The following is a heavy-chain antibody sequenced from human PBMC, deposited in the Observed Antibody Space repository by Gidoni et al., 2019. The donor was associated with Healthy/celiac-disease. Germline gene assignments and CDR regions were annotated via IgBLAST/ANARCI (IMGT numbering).Heavy chain of an antibody. CDR1: GGSISSGADY. CDR3: ARAPAWELPPGWFDP. Sequence: QVQLQASGPGLVKPSQTQSLTCTVSGGSISSGADYWIWIRQPPGKGLEWIGYIYYSGSTYYNPSLKSRVTISVDTSKNQFSLKLSSLPAADTAVYYCARAPAWELPPGWFDPWGQGTLVTVSS. V-gene: IGHV4-30-4*01. CDR2: IYYSGST. J-gene: IGHJ5*02. D-gene: IGHD1-26*01.